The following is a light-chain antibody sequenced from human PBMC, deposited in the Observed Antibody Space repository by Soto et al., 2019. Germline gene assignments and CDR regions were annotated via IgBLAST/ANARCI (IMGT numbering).Light chain of an antibody. V-gene: IGLV2-14*01. J-gene: IGLJ7*01. CDR3: NSYTSSSTYV. CDR1: SSDVGNYNY. CDR2: DVS. Sequence: QSVLPQPASVSGSPGQSITISCTGTSSDVGNYNYVSWYQQHPGKAHKLMIYDVSNRPSGVSNRFSGSKSGNTASLTISGLQAEDEADYYCNSYTSSSTYVVGAGTQLTVL.